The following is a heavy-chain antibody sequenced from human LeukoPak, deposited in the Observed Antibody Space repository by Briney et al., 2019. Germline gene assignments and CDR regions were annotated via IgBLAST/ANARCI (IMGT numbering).Heavy chain of an antibody. Sequence: ASVKVSCKVSGYTLTELSMHWVRQAPGKGLEGMGGFDPEDGETIYAQKFQGRVTMTEDTSTDTAYMELSSLRSEDTAVYYCATSHNWNYFGPFDYWGQGTLVTVSS. V-gene: IGHV1-24*01. CDR2: FDPEDGET. J-gene: IGHJ4*02. CDR1: GYTLTELS. D-gene: IGHD1-7*01. CDR3: ATSHNWNYFGPFDY.